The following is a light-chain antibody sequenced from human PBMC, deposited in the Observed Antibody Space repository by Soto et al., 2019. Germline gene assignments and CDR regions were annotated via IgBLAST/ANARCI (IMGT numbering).Light chain of an antibody. CDR2: GAS. CDR1: QSIGDT. Sequence: EIVMTQSPATLSVSPVGRATLSCMASQSIGDTLAWYQQKPGQAPRLLIYGASSRATGIPARLSGSGSGTDFTLTISSLEPEDFAVYFCQQLTDWPPQWTFGQGTKVDIK. J-gene: IGKJ1*01. V-gene: IGKV3D-15*01. CDR3: QQLTDWPPQWT.